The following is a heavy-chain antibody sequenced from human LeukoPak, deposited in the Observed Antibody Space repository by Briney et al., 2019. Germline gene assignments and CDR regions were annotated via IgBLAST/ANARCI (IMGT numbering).Heavy chain of an antibody. D-gene: IGHD2-2*01. V-gene: IGHV3-11*01. CDR2: ISSSGGSI. J-gene: IGHJ5*02. Sequence: GGSLRLSCAASGFTFSDYYMSWIRQAPGKGLEWVSYISSSGGSIYYADSVKGRFTISRDNSKNALYLQMNSLRAEDTAVYYCAKDSRGSSAWNHWGQGTLVTVSS. CDR3: AKDSRGSSAWNH. CDR1: GFTFSDYY.